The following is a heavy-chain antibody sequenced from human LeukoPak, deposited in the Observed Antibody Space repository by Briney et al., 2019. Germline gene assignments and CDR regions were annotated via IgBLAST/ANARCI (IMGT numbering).Heavy chain of an antibody. CDR1: GFPFINYW. J-gene: IGHJ4*02. V-gene: IGHV3-7*01. CDR3: ARDPDYGAAGFCGDS. D-gene: IGHD4-17*01. CDR2: INKDGSEG. Sequence: GGSLRLSCAASGFPFINYWVTWVRQAPGKGLECVAHINKDGSEGFYIDSVKGRFTISRDNAKNSLYLQMNTVRAEDAAVYFCARDPDYGAAGFCGDSCGQGTQVTVSS.